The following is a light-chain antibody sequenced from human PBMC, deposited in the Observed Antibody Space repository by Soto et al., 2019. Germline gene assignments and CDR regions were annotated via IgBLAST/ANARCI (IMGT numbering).Light chain of an antibody. CDR2: LGS. CDR1: QSLLHSNGYNY. Sequence: DIVMTQSPLSLPVTPGEPASISCRSSQSLLHSNGYNYLDWYLPKPGQSPQLLIYLGSNRASGVPDMFSGSGSGTDFTLKISRVEAEDVGVYYCMQALQTPRTFGQGTKVEIK. V-gene: IGKV2-28*01. CDR3: MQALQTPRT. J-gene: IGKJ1*01.